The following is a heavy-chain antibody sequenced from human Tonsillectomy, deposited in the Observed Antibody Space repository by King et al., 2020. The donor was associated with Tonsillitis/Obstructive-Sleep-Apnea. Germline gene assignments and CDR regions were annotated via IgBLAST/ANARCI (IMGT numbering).Heavy chain of an antibody. J-gene: IGHJ5*02. Sequence: VQLVESGAEVKKPGASVKVSCKASGYTFSNYNIHWVRQATGQGLEWMGWMNTNSGDTGYAQQFQGRVTMTRNTSITTAYMDMSSLSSEDTAFYYCARDMEFCSGDGCYEWFAPWGQGTLVTVSS. CDR3: ARDMEFCSGDGCYEWFAP. V-gene: IGHV1-8*01. CDR1: GYTFSNYN. CDR2: MNTNSGDT. D-gene: IGHD2-15*01.